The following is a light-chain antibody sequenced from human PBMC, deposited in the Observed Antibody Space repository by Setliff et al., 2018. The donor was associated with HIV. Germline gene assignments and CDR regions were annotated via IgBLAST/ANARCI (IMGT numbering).Light chain of an antibody. CDR2: DVN. CDR1: SIGTYNY. CDR3: KAYTGSSPLYV. J-gene: IGLJ1*01. Sequence: QSALTQPASVSGSPGQSITISCTGTSIGTYNYVSWYQQHPAKAPKLMIYDVNERPSGTSRRFSGSKSGNTASLTISGHQAEDEADYYCKAYTGSSPLYVFGTGTKVTVL. V-gene: IGLV2-14*03.